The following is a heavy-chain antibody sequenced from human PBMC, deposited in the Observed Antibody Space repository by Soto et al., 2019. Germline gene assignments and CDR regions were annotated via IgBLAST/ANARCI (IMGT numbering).Heavy chain of an antibody. V-gene: IGHV3-64D*06. CDR3: VSSTTYYFDY. CDR1: GFTFSSYA. Sequence: GGSLRLSCSASGFTFSSYAMHWVRQAPGKGLEYVSAISSNGGSTYYADSVKGRLTISRDNSKNTLYLQMSSLRAEDTAVYYCVSSTTYYFDYWGQGTLVTVSS. CDR2: ISSNGGST. J-gene: IGHJ4*02. D-gene: IGHD2-2*01.